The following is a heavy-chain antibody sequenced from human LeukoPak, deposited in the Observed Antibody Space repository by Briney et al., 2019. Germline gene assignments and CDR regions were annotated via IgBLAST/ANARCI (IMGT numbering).Heavy chain of an antibody. V-gene: IGHV3-21*01. J-gene: IGHJ5*02. CDR3: ARDRIWGSSPYNWFDP. Sequence: GGSLRLSCAASGFTFSSYSMNWVRQAPGKGLEWVSSIGSSRSYIYYADSVKGRFTISRDNAKNSLYLQMHSLRAEDTAVYYCARDRIWGSSPYNWFDPWGQGTLVTVSS. CDR2: IGSSRSYI. CDR1: GFTFSSYS. D-gene: IGHD3-16*01.